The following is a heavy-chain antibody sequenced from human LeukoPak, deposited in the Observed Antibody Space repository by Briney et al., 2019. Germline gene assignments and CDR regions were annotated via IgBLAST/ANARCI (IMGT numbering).Heavy chain of an antibody. CDR3: ATGQTTPVLVDTLHF. CDR2: FDPDEAET. CDR1: GYTVTELS. J-gene: IGHJ4*02. V-gene: IGHV1-24*01. Sequence: ASVKVSCKVSGYTVTELSIHWVRQAPGKGLEWIGGFDPDEAETVFAGKFQGRVTMAEDTSTNTAYMELTSLRSEDTAVYYCATGQTTPVLVDTLHFWCQGTLVTVSS. D-gene: IGHD4-17*01.